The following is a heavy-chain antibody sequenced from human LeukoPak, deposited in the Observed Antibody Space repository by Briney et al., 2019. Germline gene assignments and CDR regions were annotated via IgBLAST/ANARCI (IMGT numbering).Heavy chain of an antibody. CDR1: GFTFSSYA. J-gene: IGHJ3*02. D-gene: IGHD6-19*01. CDR3: ARDGGSSWSNDAFDI. CDR2: ISSNGGST. Sequence: PGGSLRLSCAASGFTFSSYAMHWVRQAPGKGLEYVSAISSNGGSTYYANSVKGRFTISRDNSKNTLYLQMGSLRAEDMAVYYCARDGGSSWSNDAFDIWGQGTMVTVSS. V-gene: IGHV3-64*01.